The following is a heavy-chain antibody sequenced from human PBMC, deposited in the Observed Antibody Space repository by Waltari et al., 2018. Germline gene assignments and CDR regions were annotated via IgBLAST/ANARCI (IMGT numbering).Heavy chain of an antibody. D-gene: IGHD1-7*01. CDR1: GGSFSGYY. Sequence: QVQLQQWGAGLLKPSEPLSLTCAVYGGSFSGYYWSWIRQPPGKGLEWIGEINHSGSTNYNPSLKSRVTISVDTSKNQFSLKLSSVTAADTAVYYCARKEGVTGTPYYFDYWGQGTLVTVSS. V-gene: IGHV4-34*01. CDR2: INHSGST. J-gene: IGHJ4*02. CDR3: ARKEGVTGTPYYFDY.